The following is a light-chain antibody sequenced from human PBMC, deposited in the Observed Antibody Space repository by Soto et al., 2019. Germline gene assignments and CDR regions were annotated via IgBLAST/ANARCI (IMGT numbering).Light chain of an antibody. J-gene: IGKJ1*01. CDR3: QQRGNCPRPWT. Sequence: EIVLTQSPATLSLSPGERATLSCRASQTVGNYLAWYQQKPGQVPRLLIYNASNRATGVPVRFSGSGAGTEFTLTISSLEPEYVAVDFCQQRGNCPRPWTFGQGAKVEI. V-gene: IGKV3-11*01. CDR1: QTVGNY. CDR2: NAS.